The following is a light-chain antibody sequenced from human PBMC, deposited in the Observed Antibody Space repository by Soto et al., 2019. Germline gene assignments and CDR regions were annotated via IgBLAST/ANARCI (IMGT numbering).Light chain of an antibody. J-gene: IGKJ5*01. CDR1: ERIYSAY. CDR2: GTS. Sequence: EVVLTQSPGTLSLSPGERATLSCRASERIYSAYLGWYQQKPGQAPRLLIYGTSSRATGIPDRFSGSGSGTDFTLTISGLEPEDFAVYYCQQYGNSPITFGQGTRLEI. CDR3: QQYGNSPIT. V-gene: IGKV3-20*01.